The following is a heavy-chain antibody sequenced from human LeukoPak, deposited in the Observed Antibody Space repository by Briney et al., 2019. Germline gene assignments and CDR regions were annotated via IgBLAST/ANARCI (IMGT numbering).Heavy chain of an antibody. D-gene: IGHD3-3*01. V-gene: IGHV4-34*01. Sequence: PSETLSLPCAVYGGSFSGYYWSWIRQPPGKGLEWIGEINHSGSTNYNPSLKSRVTISVDTSKNQFSLKLTSVTAADTAVYYCARGQADFWSGYYKAHWFDPWGQGTLVTVSS. CDR3: ARGQADFWSGYYKAHWFDP. CDR1: GGSFSGYY. CDR2: INHSGST. J-gene: IGHJ5*02.